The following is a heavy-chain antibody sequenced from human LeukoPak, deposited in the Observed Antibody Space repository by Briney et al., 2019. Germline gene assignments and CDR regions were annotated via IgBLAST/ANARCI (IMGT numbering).Heavy chain of an antibody. D-gene: IGHD2-2*01. CDR2: INPSGGST. CDR1: GYIFTNYG. Sequence: ASVKVSCKTSGYIFTNYGFSWVRQAPGQGLEWMGIINPSGGSTSYAQKFQGRVTMTRDTSTSTVYMELSSLRSEDTAVYHCAREGVYCSSTSCLGWFDPWGQGTLVTVSS. J-gene: IGHJ5*02. V-gene: IGHV1-46*01. CDR3: AREGVYCSSTSCLGWFDP.